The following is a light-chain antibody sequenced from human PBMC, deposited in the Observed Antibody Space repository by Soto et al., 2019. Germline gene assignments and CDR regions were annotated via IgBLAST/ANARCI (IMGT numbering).Light chain of an antibody. CDR2: ATS. CDR3: QQYNNWPLT. Sequence: EIVMTQSPATLSVSPGERASLSCRASQSVSSNLAWYQQKPGQTPRLLIYATSTRATGIPARFSGSGSGTEFTLTISSLQSEDFAVYYCQQYNNWPLTFXGGTKVDIK. J-gene: IGKJ4*01. CDR1: QSVSSN. V-gene: IGKV3-15*01.